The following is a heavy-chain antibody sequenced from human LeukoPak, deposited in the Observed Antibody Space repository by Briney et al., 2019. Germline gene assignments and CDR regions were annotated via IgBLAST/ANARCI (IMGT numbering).Heavy chain of an antibody. D-gene: IGHD2-15*01. V-gene: IGHV3-48*02. CDR2: ISSSSSTI. Sequence: PGGSLRLSCAASGFTFSSYTMNWVRQAPGKGLEWVSSISSSSSTIYYADSVKGRFTISRDNAKNSLYLQMNSLRDEDTAVYYCMSLLVSWGQGTLVTVSS. CDR3: MSLLVS. J-gene: IGHJ4*02. CDR1: GFTFSSYT.